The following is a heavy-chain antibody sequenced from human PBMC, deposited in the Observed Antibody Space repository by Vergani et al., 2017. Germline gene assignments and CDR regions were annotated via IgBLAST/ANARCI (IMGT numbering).Heavy chain of an antibody. D-gene: IGHD2-2*01. J-gene: IGHJ5*02. Sequence: EVQLLESGGGLVQPGGSLRLSCAASGFTFSSYAMSWVRQAPGKGLEWVSAISGSGGSTYYADSVKGRFTISRDNSKITLYLQMNSLRAEDTAVYYCAKLGLVVVPAAIRFDPWGQGTLVTVSS. CDR1: GFTFSSYA. CDR2: ISGSGGST. CDR3: AKLGLVVVPAAIRFDP. V-gene: IGHV3-23*01.